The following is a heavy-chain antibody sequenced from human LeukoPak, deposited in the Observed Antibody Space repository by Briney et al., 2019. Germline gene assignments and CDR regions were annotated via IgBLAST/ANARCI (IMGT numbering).Heavy chain of an antibody. CDR1: GFSFSDYG. CDR3: ARDQAKY. CDR2: IRYDGNFK. Sequence: GGSLRLSCAASGFSFSDYGMHWVRQPPGKGLEWVAFIRYDGNFKQYADSVEGRFTISRDNSKNTLYLQMNSLRPEDTAVYYCARDQAKYWGQGTLVTVSS. J-gene: IGHJ4*02. V-gene: IGHV3-30*02.